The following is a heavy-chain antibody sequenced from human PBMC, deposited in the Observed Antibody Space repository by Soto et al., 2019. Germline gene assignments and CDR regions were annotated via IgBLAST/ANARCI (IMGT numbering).Heavy chain of an antibody. CDR1: GGSISSSSYY. CDR3: AIHLSSSFNYSDY. J-gene: IGHJ4*02. V-gene: IGHV4-39*01. CDR2: IYYSGST. Sequence: SETLSLTCTVSGGSISSSSYYWGWIRQPPGKGLEWIGSIYYSGSTYYNPSLKSRVTISVDTSKNQFSLKLSSVTAADTAVYYCAIHLSSSFNYSDYWGQGTLVTVS. D-gene: IGHD6-13*01.